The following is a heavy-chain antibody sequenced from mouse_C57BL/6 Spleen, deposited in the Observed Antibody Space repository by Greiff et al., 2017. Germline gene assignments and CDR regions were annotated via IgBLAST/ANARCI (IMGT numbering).Heavy chain of an antibody. CDR1: GYSITSGYY. J-gene: IGHJ2*01. D-gene: IGHD1-1*01. CDR3: ASTTVVALDY. Sequence: DVKLQESGPGLVKPSQSLSLPCSVSGYSITSGYYWNWIRQFPGNQLEWLGYISYDGSNNYNPSLKKRISITRNTSKNQFFLKLYSVTTEYTATYDCASTTVVALDYWGQGTTLTVSS. CDR2: ISYDGSN. V-gene: IGHV3-6*01.